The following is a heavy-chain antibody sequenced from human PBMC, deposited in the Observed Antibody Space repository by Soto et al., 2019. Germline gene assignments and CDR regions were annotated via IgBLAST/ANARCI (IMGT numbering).Heavy chain of an antibody. Sequence: EVQLLESGGGLVQPGGSLRLSCAASGFTFSPYARSWVAQAPGKGLEWVSVISGSGGSTYYADSVKGRFTVSRDNSKNTLYLQMNSLGVEDTAVYYCAKSVGGTNYYYGMDVWGRGTTVTVSS. CDR3: AKSVGGTNYYYGMDV. D-gene: IGHD2-15*01. V-gene: IGHV3-23*01. J-gene: IGHJ6*02. CDR1: GFTFSPYA. CDR2: ISGSGGST.